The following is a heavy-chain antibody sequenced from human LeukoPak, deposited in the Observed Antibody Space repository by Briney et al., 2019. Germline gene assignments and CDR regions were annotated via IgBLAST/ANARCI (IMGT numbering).Heavy chain of an antibody. CDR1: GFTFGSYT. D-gene: IGHD3-22*01. CDR3: ARVQWLSFDY. CDR2: ISGSGGST. Sequence: PGGSLRLSCAASGFTFGSYTMNWVRQAPGKGLEWVSAISGSGGSTYYADSVKGRFTISRDNSKNTLYLQMNSLRAEDTAVYYCARVQWLSFDYWGQGTLVTVSS. V-gene: IGHV3-23*01. J-gene: IGHJ4*02.